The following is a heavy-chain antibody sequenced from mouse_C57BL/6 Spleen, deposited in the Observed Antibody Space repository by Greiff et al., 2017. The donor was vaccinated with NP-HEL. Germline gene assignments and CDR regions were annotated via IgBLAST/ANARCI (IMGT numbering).Heavy chain of an antibody. V-gene: IGHV1-75*01. J-gene: IGHJ1*03. CDR2: IFPGSGST. CDR3: ARSGYGNYPWYFDV. Sequence: VQLQQSGPELVKPGASVKISCKASGYTFTDYYINWVKQRPGQGLEWIGWIFPGSGSTYYNEKFKGKATLTVDKSSSTAYMLLSSLTSEDSAVYFCARSGYGNYPWYFDVWGTGTTVTVSS. CDR1: GYTFTDYY. D-gene: IGHD2-1*01.